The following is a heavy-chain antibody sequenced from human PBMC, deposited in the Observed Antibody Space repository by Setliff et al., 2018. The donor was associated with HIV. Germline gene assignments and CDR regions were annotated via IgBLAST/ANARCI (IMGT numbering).Heavy chain of an antibody. V-gene: IGHV4-4*07. Sequence: SETLSLTCTVSGGSINTYYWSWVRQPAGKGLQWIGRIYDSGSTKYNPSLEDRVTMSVDTSNNQFSLSLTSVTAADTAVYYCVRSIHGGGSEPFDTWGQGILVTVSS. CDR1: GGSINTYY. CDR3: VRSIHGGGSEPFDT. J-gene: IGHJ5*02. CDR2: IYDSGST. D-gene: IGHD3-10*01.